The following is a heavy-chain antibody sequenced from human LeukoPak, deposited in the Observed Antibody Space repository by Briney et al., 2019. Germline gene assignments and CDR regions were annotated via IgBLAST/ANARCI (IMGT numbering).Heavy chain of an antibody. Sequence: PSETLSLTCAVSGVSISSGGYSWSWIRQPPGKGLEWIGYIYHSGSTYYNPSLKSRVTISVDRSKNQFSLKLSSVTAADTAVYYCARVKDSSSSSHEFDLWGRGTLVTVSS. CDR3: ARVKDSSSSSHEFDL. D-gene: IGHD6-6*01. V-gene: IGHV4-30-2*01. CDR1: GVSISSGGYS. CDR2: IYHSGST. J-gene: IGHJ2*01.